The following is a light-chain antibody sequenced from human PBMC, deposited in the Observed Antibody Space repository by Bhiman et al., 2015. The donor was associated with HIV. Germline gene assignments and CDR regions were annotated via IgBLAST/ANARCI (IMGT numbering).Light chain of an antibody. Sequence: QSVLTQPPSVSAAPGQKVTISCSGSSSNIGNNYVSWYQQLPGTAPKLLIYDNHKRPSGIPDRFSGSKSGTSATLAITALQTGDEGDYYCGTWDSSLSAVVFGGGTKLTVL. J-gene: IGLJ2*01. CDR1: SSNIGNNY. CDR2: DNH. V-gene: IGLV1-51*01. CDR3: GTWDSSLSAVV.